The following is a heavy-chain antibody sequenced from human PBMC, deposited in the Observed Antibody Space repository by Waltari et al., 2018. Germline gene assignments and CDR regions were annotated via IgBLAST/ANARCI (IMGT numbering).Heavy chain of an antibody. D-gene: IGHD1-26*01. J-gene: IGHJ6*02. CDR1: GCTFGGRA. CDR2: IRSKANRYAT. Sequence: EVQLVESGGGLVRLGGSLPISRAGLGCTFGGRAIPWVRQSSGRGLEWVGRIRSKANRYATDYVAAVKGRFTIARDDSKNTAYLQLNSLKTEDTAVYYCTSSGSYSSYHGMDVWGQGTTVTVSS. CDR3: TSSGSYSSYHGMDV. V-gene: IGHV3-73*01.